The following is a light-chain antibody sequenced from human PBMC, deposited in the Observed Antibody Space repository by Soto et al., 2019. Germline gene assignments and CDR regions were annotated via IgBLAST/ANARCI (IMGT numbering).Light chain of an antibody. CDR2: STN. V-gene: IGLV1-44*01. CDR1: SSNIATNT. Sequence: QSVLTQPPSASGTPGQRVTISCSGSSSNIATNTVNWYQHLPGTAPKLLMYSTNQRPSGVPARFSGSMSGTSASLAISGLQSEDEGDYYCAAWDDSLLAWVFGGGTKLTVL. J-gene: IGLJ3*02. CDR3: AAWDDSLLAWV.